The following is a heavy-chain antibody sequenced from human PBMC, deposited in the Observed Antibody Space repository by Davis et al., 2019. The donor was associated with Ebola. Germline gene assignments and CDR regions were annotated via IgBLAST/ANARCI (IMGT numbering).Heavy chain of an antibody. D-gene: IGHD6-19*01. CDR2: ISYDGSNK. J-gene: IGHJ4*02. CDR3: AKSWSYSSGWYSDY. CDR1: GFTFSSYS. Sequence: GESLKISCAASGFTFSSYSMNWVRQAPGKGLEWVAVISYDGSNKYYADSVKGRFTISRDNSKNTLYLQMNSLRAEDTAVYYCAKSWSYSSGWYSDYWGQGTLVTVSS. V-gene: IGHV3-30*18.